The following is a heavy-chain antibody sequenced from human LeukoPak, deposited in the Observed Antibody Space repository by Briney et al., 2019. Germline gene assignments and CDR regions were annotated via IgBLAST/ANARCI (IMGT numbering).Heavy chain of an antibody. CDR2: ISYDGSNK. D-gene: IGHD1-1*01. CDR1: GFTFSSYA. J-gene: IGHJ3*02. Sequence: PGGSLRLSCAASGFTFSSYAMHWVRQAPGEGLEWVAVISYDGSNKYFADSVKGRFTISRDNSKNTLFLQMNRLRPEDTAVYYCARDLVNIYTTGSTYDAFDIWGQGTMVTVSS. V-gene: IGHV3-30*04. CDR3: ARDLVNIYTTGSTYDAFDI.